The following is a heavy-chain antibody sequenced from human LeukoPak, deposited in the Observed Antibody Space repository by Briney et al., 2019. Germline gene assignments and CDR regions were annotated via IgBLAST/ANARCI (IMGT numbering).Heavy chain of an antibody. CDR2: IIPIFGTA. CDR3: ARSKGQLGSYYYHMDV. Sequence: SVKVSCKASVCTFSSYAISWVRQAPGQGREWRGGIIPIFGTANYAQKFQGRVTITADKSTSTAYMELSSLRSEDTAVYYCARSKGQLGSYYYHMDVWGKGPTVTVSS. CDR1: VCTFSSYA. V-gene: IGHV1-69*06. J-gene: IGHJ6*03. D-gene: IGHD6-6*01.